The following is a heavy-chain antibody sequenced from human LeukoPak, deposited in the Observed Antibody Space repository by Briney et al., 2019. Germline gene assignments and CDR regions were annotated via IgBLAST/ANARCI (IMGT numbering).Heavy chain of an antibody. V-gene: IGHV4-59*01. Sequence: SETLSLTCSVSGGSISSYYWSWIRQPPGKGLEWIGYTSGSISDNPSLKSRVAVSVDPSQNQVSLSLTSVTAADTPVYYCARVLAIFGLDTTDFYMDVWGKGTTVTVCS. CDR2: TSGSI. CDR1: GGSISSYY. D-gene: IGHD3/OR15-3a*01. J-gene: IGHJ6*03. CDR3: ARVLAIFGLDTTDFYMDV.